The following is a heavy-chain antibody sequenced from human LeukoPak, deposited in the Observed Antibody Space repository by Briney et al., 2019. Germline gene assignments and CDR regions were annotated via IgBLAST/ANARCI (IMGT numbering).Heavy chain of an antibody. CDR2: ISYDGSNK. D-gene: IGHD2-21*02. J-gene: IGHJ3*02. V-gene: IGHV3-30*18. Sequence: PGWSLRLSCAASGFTFSSYGMHWVRQAPGKGLEWVAVISYDGSNKYYADSVKGRFTISRDNSKNTLYLQMNSLRAEDTAVYYCAKLAYCGGDCPFPAGRAFDIWGQGTMVTVSS. CDR3: AKLAYCGGDCPFPAGRAFDI. CDR1: GFTFSSYG.